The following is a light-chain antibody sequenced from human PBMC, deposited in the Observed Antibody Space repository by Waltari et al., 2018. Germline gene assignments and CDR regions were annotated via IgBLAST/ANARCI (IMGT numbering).Light chain of an antibody. J-gene: IGKJ1*01. CDR1: QSVLYRSNNKNY. CDR2: WAS. CDR3: QQYLSTPPT. Sequence: DIVMTQSQDSLAVSLGERATINCKSSQSVLYRSNNKNYLAWYQQKPGQPPKLLIYWASTRESGVPDRFSGSGSGTDVTLTISSLQAEDVAVYYCQQYLSTPPTFGQGTKVEIK. V-gene: IGKV4-1*01.